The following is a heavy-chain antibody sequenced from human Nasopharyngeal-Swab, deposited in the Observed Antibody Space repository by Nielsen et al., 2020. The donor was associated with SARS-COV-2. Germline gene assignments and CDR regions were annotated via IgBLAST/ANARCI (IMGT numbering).Heavy chain of an antibody. CDR2: IYYGGST. Sequence: SETLSLTCTASGGSISSSTYYWAWIRQPPGKGLEWIGSIYYGGSTYYNPSLKSRVTISVDTSKNQFSLKLSSVTAADTAVYYCATLSSSWYEYYFGYWGQGTLVTVSS. CDR3: ATLSSSWYEYYFGY. J-gene: IGHJ4*02. V-gene: IGHV4-39*01. D-gene: IGHD6-13*01. CDR1: GGSISSSTYY.